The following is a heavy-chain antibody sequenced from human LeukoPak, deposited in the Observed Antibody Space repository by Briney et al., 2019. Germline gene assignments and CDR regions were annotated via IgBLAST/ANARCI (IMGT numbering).Heavy chain of an antibody. CDR3: ARGRFNYDSSGYSSFYH. J-gene: IGHJ4*02. CDR2: ISGSGDGT. CDR1: GFTFSSYA. Sequence: GGSLRLSCAASGFTFSSYAMSWVRQAPGKGLEWVSAISGSGDGTFYADSVKGRFTISRDNAKNSLYLQMNSLRAEDTAVYYCARGRFNYDSSGYSSFYHWGQGTLVTVSS. D-gene: IGHD3-22*01. V-gene: IGHV3-23*01.